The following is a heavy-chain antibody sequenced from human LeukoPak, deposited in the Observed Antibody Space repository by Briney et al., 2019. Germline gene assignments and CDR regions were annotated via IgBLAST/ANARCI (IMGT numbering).Heavy chain of an antibody. CDR3: AREGGYDPFEY. CDR1: GFTFSDYY. J-gene: IGHJ4*02. V-gene: IGHV3-11*06. D-gene: IGHD5-12*01. Sequence: GGPLRLSCAASGFTFSDYYMSWIRQAPGKGLEWVSYISSSSSYTNYADSVKGRFTISRDNAKNTLYLQMNSLRAEDTAVYYCAREGGYDPFEYWGQGTLVTVSS. CDR2: ISSSSSYT.